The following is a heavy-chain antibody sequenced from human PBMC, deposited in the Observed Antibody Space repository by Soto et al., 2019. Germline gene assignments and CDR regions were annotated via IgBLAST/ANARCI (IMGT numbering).Heavy chain of an antibody. D-gene: IGHD1-26*01. Sequence: GGSLRLSCAASGFTFSSYAMHWVRQAPGKGLEWVAVISYDGSNKYYADSVKGRFTISRDNSKNTLYLQMNSLRAEDTAVYYCARDVLAGSPYYYYYYGMDVWGQGTTVTVSS. J-gene: IGHJ6*02. CDR2: ISYDGSNK. CDR3: ARDVLAGSPYYYYYYGMDV. V-gene: IGHV3-30-3*01. CDR1: GFTFSSYA.